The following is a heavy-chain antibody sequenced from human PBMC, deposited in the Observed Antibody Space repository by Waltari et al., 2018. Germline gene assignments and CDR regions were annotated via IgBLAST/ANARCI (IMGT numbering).Heavy chain of an antibody. CDR1: GFPFGSYS. CDR3: ARGFWFTTVTTFTWFDP. J-gene: IGHJ5*02. V-gene: IGHV3-21*01. Sequence: EEQLVESGGDLVKPGGSLGLSCAGSGFPFGSYSMNWVRQAPGKGLEWVSSISSTGHYIYYADSVRGRFTISRDNANNSLYLQMNNLRADDTAIYYCARGFWFTTVTTFTWFDPWGQGTLVTVSS. D-gene: IGHD4-17*01. CDR2: ISSTGHYI.